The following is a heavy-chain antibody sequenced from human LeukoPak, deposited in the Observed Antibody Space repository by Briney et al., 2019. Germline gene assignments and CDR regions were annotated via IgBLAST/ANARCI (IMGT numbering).Heavy chain of an antibody. J-gene: IGHJ6*02. CDR1: GGSISSGSYY. CDR3: AREVYDFCSGLTLRQEVYYGMDV. D-gene: IGHD3-3*01. V-gene: IGHV4-61*02. Sequence: SETLSLTCTVSGGSISSGSYYWSWIRQPAGKGLEWIGRIYTSGSTNYNPSLKSRVTISVDTSKNQFSLKLSSVTAADTAVYYCAREVYDFCSGLTLRQEVYYGMDVWGQGTTVTVSS. CDR2: IYTSGST.